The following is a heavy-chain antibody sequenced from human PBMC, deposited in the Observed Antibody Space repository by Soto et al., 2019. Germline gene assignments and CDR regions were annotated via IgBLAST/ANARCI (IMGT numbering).Heavy chain of an antibody. V-gene: IGHV1-46*02. Sequence: ASVKVSCKASGYMFDNYYSHGVRQTPGRGLQWIGVINPSRGLTTYAQKFQGRVSMTRDTSTTTVFMGLTSLTSEDTAIYYCARDGVTIAGRSGFFDNWGPGTLVTVSS. J-gene: IGHJ4*02. D-gene: IGHD6-19*01. CDR1: GYMFDNYY. CDR2: INPSRGLT. CDR3: ARDGVTIAGRSGFFDN.